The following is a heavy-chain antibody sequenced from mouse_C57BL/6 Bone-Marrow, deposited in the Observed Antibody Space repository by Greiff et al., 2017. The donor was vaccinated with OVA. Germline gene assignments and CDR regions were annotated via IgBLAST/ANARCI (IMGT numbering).Heavy chain of an antibody. CDR3: AREENDGYY. V-gene: IGHV1-72*01. Sequence: QVHVKQSGAELVKPGASVKLSCKASGYTFTSYWMHWVKQRPGRGLEWIGRLDPNSGGTKSNEKFKSKATLTVDKPSSTAYMQRSSLTSEDSAVYYCAREENDGYYWGQGTTLTVSS. J-gene: IGHJ2*01. CDR1: GYTFTSYW. CDR2: LDPNSGGT. D-gene: IGHD2-3*01.